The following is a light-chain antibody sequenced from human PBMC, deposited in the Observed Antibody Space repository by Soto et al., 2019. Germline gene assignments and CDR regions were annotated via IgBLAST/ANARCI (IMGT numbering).Light chain of an antibody. J-gene: IGLJ1*01. Sequence: QSALTQPASVSGSAGQSITISCTGTSSDIGGYDYVSWYQHHPGKAPRLILYDVSNRPSGVSNRFSGSKSGNTASLTISGIQAEDEAEYYCSSYAIRSTLDVFGTGTKLTVL. CDR3: SSYAIRSTLDV. CDR1: SSDIGGYDY. CDR2: DVS. V-gene: IGLV2-14*03.